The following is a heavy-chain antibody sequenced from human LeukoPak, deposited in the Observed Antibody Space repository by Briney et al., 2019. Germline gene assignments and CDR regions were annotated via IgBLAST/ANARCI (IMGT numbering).Heavy chain of an antibody. D-gene: IGHD3-16*01. CDR2: ISAYNGNT. Sequence: GESLKISCKGSGYSFTSYWISWVRQAPGQGLEWMGWISAYNGNTNYAQKLQGRVTMTTDTSTSTAYMELRSLRSDDTAVYYCATGGPDEEPLDYWGQGTLVTVSS. CDR1: GYSFTSYW. J-gene: IGHJ4*02. CDR3: ATGGPDEEPLDY. V-gene: IGHV1-18*04.